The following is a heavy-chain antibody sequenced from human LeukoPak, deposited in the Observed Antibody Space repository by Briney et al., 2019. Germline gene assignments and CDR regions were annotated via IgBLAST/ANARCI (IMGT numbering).Heavy chain of an antibody. D-gene: IGHD7-27*01. J-gene: IGHJ3*02. CDR3: AISRAPGAADAFDI. V-gene: IGHV5-51*01. CDR1: GYSFTSYW. Sequence: GESLKISCKDSGYSFTSYWIGWVRQMPRKGLEWMGIIYPGDSDTRYSPSFQGQVTISADKSINTAYLQWSSLKAPDTAMYYCAISRAPGAADAFDIWGQGTMVAVSS. CDR2: IYPGDSDT.